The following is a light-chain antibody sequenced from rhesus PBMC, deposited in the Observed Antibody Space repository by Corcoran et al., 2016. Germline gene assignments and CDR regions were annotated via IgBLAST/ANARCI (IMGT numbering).Light chain of an antibody. Sequence: DIQMTQSPSSLSASVGDTVTITCRASQVISNWLAWYQKNPGKAPKLLIYRASNLEKGVPSRYSGNGSGTDFTLTISSLQPEDIATYYCQQHNNSPYSLGQGTKVEIK. CDR2: RAS. J-gene: IGKJ2*01. CDR1: QVISNW. V-gene: IGKV1-69*01. CDR3: QQHNNSPYS.